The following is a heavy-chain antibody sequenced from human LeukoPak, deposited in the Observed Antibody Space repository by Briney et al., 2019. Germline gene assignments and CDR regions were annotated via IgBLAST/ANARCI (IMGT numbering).Heavy chain of an antibody. J-gene: IGHJ3*02. CDR2: IYYSGST. CDR3: ARRVGVEAFDI. Sequence: PSETLTLTCTVSGGSISSYYWSWIRQPPGKGLEWIGYIYYSGSTYYNPSLKSRVTISVDTSKNQFSLKLSSVTAADTAVYYCARRVGVEAFDIWGQGTMVTVSS. D-gene: IGHD2-15*01. CDR1: GGSISSYY. V-gene: IGHV4-59*08.